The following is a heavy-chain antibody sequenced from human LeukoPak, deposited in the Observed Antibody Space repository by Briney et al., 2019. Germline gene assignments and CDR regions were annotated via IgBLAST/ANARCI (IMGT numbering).Heavy chain of an antibody. V-gene: IGHV3-21*01. CDR2: ISSSSSYI. J-gene: IGHJ5*02. CDR1: GFTFSSYS. CDR3: ASSWFGGLFNWFDP. Sequence: GGSLRLSCAASGFTFSSYSMNWVRQAPGKGLEWVSSISSSSSYIYYADSVKGRFTISRDNAKNSLYLQMNSLRAEDTAVYYCASSWFGGLFNWFDPWGQGTLVTVSS. D-gene: IGHD3-10*01.